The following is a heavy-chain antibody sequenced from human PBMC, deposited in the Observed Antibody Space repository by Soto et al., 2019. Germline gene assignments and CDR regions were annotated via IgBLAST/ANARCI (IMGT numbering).Heavy chain of an antibody. Sequence: QVQLVESGGGVVQPGRSLRLSCAASGFTFSSYAMHWVRQAPGKGLEWVAVISYDGSNKYYADSVKGRFTISSDNSKNTLYLQMNSLRAEDTAVYYCARDQMGRYYGSGSYYFAYWGQGTLVTVSS. V-gene: IGHV3-30-3*01. CDR3: ARDQMGRYYGSGSYYFAY. CDR1: GFTFSSYA. D-gene: IGHD3-10*01. CDR2: ISYDGSNK. J-gene: IGHJ4*02.